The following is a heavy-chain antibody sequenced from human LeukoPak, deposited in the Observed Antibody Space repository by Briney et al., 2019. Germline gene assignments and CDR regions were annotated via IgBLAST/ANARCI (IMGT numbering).Heavy chain of an antibody. V-gene: IGHV4-4*07. CDR2: MYTSGET. D-gene: IGHD5-18*01. J-gene: IGHJ4*02. CDR3: AAGSQSTALIK. Sequence: PSETLSLTCTVSGGSISSYYWSWIRQPAGKGLEWIGRMYTSGETNYNPTLKGRVTISLDTSKNQFSLRLSSVTAADTAVYYCAAGSQSTALIKWGQGTLVTVSS. CDR1: GGSISSYY.